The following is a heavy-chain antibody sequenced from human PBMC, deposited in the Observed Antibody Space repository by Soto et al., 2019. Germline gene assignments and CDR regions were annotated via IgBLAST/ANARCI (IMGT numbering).Heavy chain of an antibody. CDR1: GFTFSSYE. CDR3: ARDLDGQPYYGMDV. J-gene: IGHJ6*02. D-gene: IGHD6-13*01. CDR2: ISSSGSTI. Sequence: GGSRRLSCAASGFTFSSYEMNWVRQAPGKGLEWVSYISSSGSTIYYADSVKGRFTISRDNAKNSLYLQMNSLRAEDTAVYYCARDLDGQPYYGMDVWGQGTTVTVSS. V-gene: IGHV3-48*03.